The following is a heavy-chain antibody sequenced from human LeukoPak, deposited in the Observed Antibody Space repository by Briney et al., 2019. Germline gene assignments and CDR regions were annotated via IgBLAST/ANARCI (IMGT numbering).Heavy chain of an antibody. J-gene: IGHJ6*02. CDR3: AKDRSPAAPHNYYGMDV. CDR2: ISGSGGNS. V-gene: IGHV3-23*01. CDR1: RFTFSSYA. Sequence: GGSLRLSCAASRFTFSSYAMHWVRQAPGKGLEWVSVISGSGGNSFYVDSVKGRFTISRDNSKRMLYLQMNNLRAEDTAIYYCAKDRSPAAPHNYYGMDVWGQGTTVTVSS. D-gene: IGHD6-13*01.